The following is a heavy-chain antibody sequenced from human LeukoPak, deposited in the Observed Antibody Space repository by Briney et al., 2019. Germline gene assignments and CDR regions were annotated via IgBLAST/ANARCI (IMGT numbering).Heavy chain of an antibody. V-gene: IGHV1-46*01. CDR1: GYTFTSYY. J-gene: IGHJ5*02. D-gene: IGHD1-14*01. CDR3: ARIGPAADWFDP. CDR2: INPSGGST. Sequence: ASVKVSCKASGYTFTSYYMHWVRQAPGQGLEWMGIINPSGGSTSYAQKFQGRVTMTRDTSNNTAYMTLSTLRFDDTAIYYCARIGPAADWFDPWGQGTLVTVAS.